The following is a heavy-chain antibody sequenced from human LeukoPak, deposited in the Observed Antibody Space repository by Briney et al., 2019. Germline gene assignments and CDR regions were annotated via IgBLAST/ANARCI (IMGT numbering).Heavy chain of an antibody. J-gene: IGHJ4*02. CDR1: GYTFTYRY. CDR3: FLSWKQNCGYYYDN. Sequence: ASVKVSCKASGYTFTYRYLHWVRQAPGQALEWMGWITPFNGNTNYAQKFQDRVTITRDRSMSTAYMELSSLRSEDTAVYYCFLSWKQNCGYYYDNCGQGTLATVSS. CDR2: ITPFNGNT. V-gene: IGHV1-45*02. D-gene: IGHD5-18*01.